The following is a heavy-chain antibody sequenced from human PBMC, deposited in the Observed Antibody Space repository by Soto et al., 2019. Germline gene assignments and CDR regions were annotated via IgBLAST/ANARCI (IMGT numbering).Heavy chain of an antibody. CDR1: GITFSTYA. CDR2: INAGNGNT. D-gene: IGHD5-12*01. V-gene: IGHV1-3*01. CDR3: ARAISGYVT. J-gene: IGHJ4*02. Sequence: QVQLVQSGAEVKKPGASVKVSCKASGITFSTYAIHWVRQAPGQGLEWMGWINAGNGNTRYSQKFQGRVTLTRETSASTTYMDLSSLRSEDTAIYYCARAISGYVTWGQGTPVTVSS.